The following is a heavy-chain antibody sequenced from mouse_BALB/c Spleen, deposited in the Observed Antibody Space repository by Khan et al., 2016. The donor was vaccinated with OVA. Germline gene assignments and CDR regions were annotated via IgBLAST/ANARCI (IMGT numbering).Heavy chain of an antibody. CDR3: ARISSSWYSDV. J-gene: IGHJ1*01. CDR1: GYTFTNYG. CDR2: INTYTGEP. V-gene: IGHV9-1*02. Sequence: QIQLVQSGPELKKPGETVKISCKASGYTFTNYGMNWVKQAPGKGLKWMGWINTYTGEPTYADDFKGRFVFSLETSASTAYLQISNLKNEDMTTEFGARISSSWYSDVWGAGTTVTVSS. D-gene: IGHD6-2*01.